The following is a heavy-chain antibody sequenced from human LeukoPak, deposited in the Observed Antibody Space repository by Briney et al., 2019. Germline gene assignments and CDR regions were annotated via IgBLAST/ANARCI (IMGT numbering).Heavy chain of an antibody. V-gene: IGHV4-59*01. J-gene: IGHJ4*02. CDR2: ISYSGST. D-gene: IGHD2-15*01. CDR3: VREIDCSGGSCHEY. Sequence: PSETLSLTCIVSDDPISNYYWSWIRQPPGKGLEWIGYISYSGSTNYNPSLKSRVTISADTSKKQFSLKLRSVTAADTAVYYCVREIDCSGGSCHEYWGQGILVTVSS. CDR1: DDPISNYY.